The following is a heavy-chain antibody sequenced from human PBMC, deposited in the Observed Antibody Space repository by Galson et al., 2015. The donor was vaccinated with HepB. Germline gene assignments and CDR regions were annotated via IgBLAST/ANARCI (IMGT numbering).Heavy chain of an antibody. D-gene: IGHD2-15*01. CDR3: ARVVGGSYCSGGSCHPGLGYFEL. Sequence: CAISGDSVSSNSAAWNWIRQSPSRGLEWLGRTYYRSKWYNDYAVSVKSRITINPDTSKNQFSLQLNSLRAEDTAVYYCARVVGGSYCSGGSCHPGLGYFELWGRGTLVTVSS. CDR2: TYYRSKWYN. V-gene: IGHV6-1*01. J-gene: IGHJ2*01. CDR1: GDSVSSNSAA.